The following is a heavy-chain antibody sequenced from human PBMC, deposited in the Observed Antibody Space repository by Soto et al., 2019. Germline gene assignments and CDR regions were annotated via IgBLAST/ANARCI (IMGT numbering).Heavy chain of an antibody. Sequence: ASETLSLTCSVSGGSISSGPYSWGWIRQPPGKGLEWIGTFHYSGRTYYSPSLEGRVTISVDTSKNQFSLKVSSVTAADTAVFYCARLAGYCSGTSCYGYYGMDVWGQGTTVTVSS. CDR2: FHYSGRT. CDR3: ARLAGYCSGTSCYGYYGMDV. J-gene: IGHJ6*02. V-gene: IGHV4-39*01. D-gene: IGHD2-2*01. CDR1: GGSISSGPYS.